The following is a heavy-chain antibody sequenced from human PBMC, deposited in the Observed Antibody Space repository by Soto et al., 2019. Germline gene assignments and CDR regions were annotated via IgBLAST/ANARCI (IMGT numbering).Heavy chain of an antibody. CDR1: GFTFSSYA. V-gene: IGHV3-23*01. Sequence: EVQLLESGGGLVQPGGSLRLSCAASGFTFSSYAMSWVRQAPGKGLEWVSAISDSGAGTYYADSVKGRFTISRDNSKNTLYLQMNNLRAEDTAVYYCAKDMNGGSGWWYYFDYWGQGTLVTVSS. D-gene: IGHD6-19*01. CDR3: AKDMNGGSGWWYYFDY. J-gene: IGHJ4*02. CDR2: ISDSGAGT.